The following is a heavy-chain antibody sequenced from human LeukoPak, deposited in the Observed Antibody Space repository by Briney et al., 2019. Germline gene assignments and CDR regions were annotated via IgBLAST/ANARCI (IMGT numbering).Heavy chain of an antibody. CDR2: ISSSSSTI. CDR3: AKDISRVVAATPSDFDY. J-gene: IGHJ4*02. CDR1: GFTFSSYS. V-gene: IGHV3-48*01. D-gene: IGHD2-15*01. Sequence: GGSLRLSCAASGFTFSSYSMNWVRQAPGKGLEWVSYISSSSSTIYYADSVKGRFTISRDNSKNTLYLQMNSLRAEDTAVYYCAKDISRVVAATPSDFDYWGQGTLVTVSS.